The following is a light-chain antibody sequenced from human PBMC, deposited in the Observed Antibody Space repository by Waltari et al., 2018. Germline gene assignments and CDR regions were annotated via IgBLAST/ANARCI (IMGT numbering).Light chain of an antibody. Sequence: DIVFTQSPATLSLSPGERATPSCRPSQSVSNHLGGYQQKPGPAPRLLIYGASNRATGIPARFSGSGAGTDFTLSISSLEPEDFVVYYCQQRSTWPNTFGQGTKLEIK. V-gene: IGKV3-11*01. CDR2: GAS. CDR3: QQRSTWPNT. CDR1: QSVSNH. J-gene: IGKJ2*01.